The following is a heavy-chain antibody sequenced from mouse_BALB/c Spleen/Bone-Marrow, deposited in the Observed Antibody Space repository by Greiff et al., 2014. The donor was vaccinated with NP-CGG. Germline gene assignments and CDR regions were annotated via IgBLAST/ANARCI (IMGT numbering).Heavy chain of an antibody. V-gene: IGHV5-12-1*01. J-gene: IGHJ4*01. D-gene: IGHD2-3*01. CDR2: ISHGGGTT. Sequence: EVQRVESGGGLVKPGGSLKLSCAASGFAFSSYDMSWVRQTPEKRLEWVAYISHGGGTTYYSDTAKGRFTISRDNAKSTLYLQMSSLKSEDTAIYYCTRHGGYYPYYYAMDYWGQGTSVTVSS. CDR3: TRHGGYYPYYYAMDY. CDR1: GFAFSSYD.